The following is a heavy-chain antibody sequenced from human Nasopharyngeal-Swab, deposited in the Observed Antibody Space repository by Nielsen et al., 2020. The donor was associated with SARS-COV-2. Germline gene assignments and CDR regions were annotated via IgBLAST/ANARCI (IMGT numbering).Heavy chain of an antibody. CDR3: ARDRAMVGIFDY. V-gene: IGHV3-21*01. J-gene: IGHJ4*02. D-gene: IGHD5-18*01. CDR2: ISSSSSYI. Sequence: GSLRLSCAASGFTFSSYSMNWVRQAPGKGLEWVSSISSSSSYIYYADSVKGRFTISRDNAKNSLYLQMNSLRAEDTAVYYCARDRAMVGIFDYWGQGTLVTVSS. CDR1: GFTFSSYS.